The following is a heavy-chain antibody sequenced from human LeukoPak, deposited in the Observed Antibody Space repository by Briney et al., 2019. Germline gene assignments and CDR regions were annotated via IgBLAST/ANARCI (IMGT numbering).Heavy chain of an antibody. CDR1: GFTFSSYS. D-gene: IGHD1-26*01. Sequence: GGSLRLSCAASGFTFSSYSMNWVRQAPGKGLEWVSGISSSAGGITYYADSVKGRFTISRDSSKNTVYLHMSSLRGEDTAIYYCVKVMESGNYLGWDHWGQGTLVTVSS. CDR3: VKVMESGNYLGWDH. V-gene: IGHV3-23*01. J-gene: IGHJ4*02. CDR2: ISSSAGGIT.